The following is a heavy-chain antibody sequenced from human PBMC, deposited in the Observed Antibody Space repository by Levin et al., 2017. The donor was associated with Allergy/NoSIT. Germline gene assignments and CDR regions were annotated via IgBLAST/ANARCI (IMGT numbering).Heavy chain of an antibody. CDR1: GFTFTSSA. CDR2: IVVGSGNT. D-gene: IGHD6-19*01. J-gene: IGHJ3*02. CDR3: AADREQWLGYDAFDI. Sequence: ASVKVSCKASGFTFTSSAMQWVRQARGQRLEWIGWIVVGSGNTNYAQKFQERVTITRDMSTSTAYMELSSLRSEDTAVYYCAADREQWLGYDAFDIWGQGTMVTVSS. V-gene: IGHV1-58*02.